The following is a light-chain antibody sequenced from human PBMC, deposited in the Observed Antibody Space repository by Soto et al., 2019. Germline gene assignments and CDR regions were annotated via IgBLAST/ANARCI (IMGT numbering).Light chain of an antibody. CDR3: QQYGSSIT. Sequence: NVLTQSPGPLSLSPGEKATLPRKASQSVKSSYLAWYQHKPGQAPRLLIYGTSSRATGIPDRFSGSGSGTDFTLTISRLEPEDFAVYYCQQYGSSITFGQGTRLEIK. J-gene: IGKJ5*01. V-gene: IGKV3-20*01. CDR1: QSVKSSY. CDR2: GTS.